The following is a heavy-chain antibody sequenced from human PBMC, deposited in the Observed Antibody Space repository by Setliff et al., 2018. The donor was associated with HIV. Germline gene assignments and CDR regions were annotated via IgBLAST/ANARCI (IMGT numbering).Heavy chain of an antibody. V-gene: IGHV3-15*01. D-gene: IGHD2-8*01. J-gene: IGHJ4*02. CDR2: IKSKTDGGTT. CDR1: GFTFSNAW. CDR3: TSVHYCTNGVCYRYFDY. Sequence: PGGSLRLSCAASGFTFSNAWMNWVRQAPGKGLEWVGRIKSKTDGGTTDYAAPVKGRFTISRDDSKSTLYLQMNSLKAEDTAVYYCTSVHYCTNGVCYRYFDYWGQGTLVTVSS.